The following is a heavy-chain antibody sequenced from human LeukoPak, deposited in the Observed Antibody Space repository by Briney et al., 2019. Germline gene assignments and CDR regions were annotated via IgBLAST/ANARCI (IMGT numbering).Heavy chain of an antibody. Sequence: PSVTLSLTCAVYGGSFRVYYWSWIRHPPGKGLEWIGEINHSGSTNYNPSLKGRVTISVDTSKNQFTLKLSSVTAADTAVYYCARDPYGDGGDYWGQGTLVTVSS. V-gene: IGHV4-34*01. CDR2: INHSGST. J-gene: IGHJ4*02. D-gene: IGHD4-17*01. CDR1: GGSFRVYY. CDR3: ARDPYGDGGDY.